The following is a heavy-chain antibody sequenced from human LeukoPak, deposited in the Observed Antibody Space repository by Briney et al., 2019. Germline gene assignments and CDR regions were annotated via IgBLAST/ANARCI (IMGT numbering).Heavy chain of an antibody. CDR2: ISYDGSNK. CDR3: AKVSDYYYYYGMDV. CDR1: GFTFSSYG. Sequence: PGRSLRLSCAASGFTFSSYGMHWVRQAPGKGLEWVAVISYDGSNKYYADSVKGRFTISRDNSKNTLYLQMNSLRAEDTAVYYCAKVSDYYYYYGMDVWGQGTTVTVSS. J-gene: IGHJ6*02. V-gene: IGHV3-30*18.